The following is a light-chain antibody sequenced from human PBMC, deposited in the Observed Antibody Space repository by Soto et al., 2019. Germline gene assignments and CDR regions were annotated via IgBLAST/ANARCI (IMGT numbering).Light chain of an antibody. V-gene: IGKV1-5*01. CDR3: QQFNSKVWT. J-gene: IGKJ1*01. Sequence: DIQMTPSPSTLSSSGWDTGPITWPARQSVSRWLNWYQQKPGKAPRLLIYEASNLESGVPMRFSGSGSGTEFVLTITSLQPADSATYYCQQFNSKVWTFGQGTRVEI. CDR1: QSVSRW. CDR2: EAS.